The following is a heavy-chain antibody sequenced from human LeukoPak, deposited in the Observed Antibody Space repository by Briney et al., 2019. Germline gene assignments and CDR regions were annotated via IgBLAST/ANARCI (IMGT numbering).Heavy chain of an antibody. J-gene: IGHJ5*02. CDR1: GFTFSSYG. CDR2: IWYDGSNK. D-gene: IGHD2-8*01. Sequence: PGRSLRLSCAASGFTFSSYGMHWVRQAPGKGLKWVAVIWYDGSNKYYADSVKGRFTISRDNSKNTLYLQMNSLRAEDTAVYYCARDHVPLMVYASNWFDPWGQGTLVTVSS. CDR3: ARDHVPLMVYASNWFDP. V-gene: IGHV3-33*01.